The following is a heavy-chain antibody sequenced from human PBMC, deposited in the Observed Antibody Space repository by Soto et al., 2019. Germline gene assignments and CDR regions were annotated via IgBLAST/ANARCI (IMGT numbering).Heavy chain of an antibody. CDR1: GGTFSSYA. CDR3: ARMSCSSTRCYSAYYYYGMDV. CDR2: IIPIFGTA. V-gene: IGHV1-69*01. J-gene: IGHJ6*02. D-gene: IGHD2-2*01. Sequence: QVQLVQSGAEVKKPGSSVKVSCKASGGTFSSYAISWVRQAPGQGLEWMGGIIPIFGTANYAQKFQGRVTITADESTSTAYMELSSLRSEDTAVYYCARMSCSSTRCYSAYYYYGMDVWGQGTTVTVSS.